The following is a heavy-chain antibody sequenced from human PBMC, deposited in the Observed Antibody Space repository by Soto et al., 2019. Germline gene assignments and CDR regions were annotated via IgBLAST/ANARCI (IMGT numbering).Heavy chain of an antibody. CDR2: ISAYNGNT. CDR1: GYTFTSYC. CDR3: ARDMLVERGSCCLCALDI. V-gene: IGHV1-18*01. J-gene: IGHJ3*02. D-gene: IGHD2-15*01. Sequence: ASVKVSCKASGYTFTSYCISWGRQAPGQGLEWMGWISAYNGNTNYAQKLQGRVTMTTDTSTSTAYMELRSPRSDDTAVYYCARDMLVERGSCCLCALDIWGEGRMVKVSS.